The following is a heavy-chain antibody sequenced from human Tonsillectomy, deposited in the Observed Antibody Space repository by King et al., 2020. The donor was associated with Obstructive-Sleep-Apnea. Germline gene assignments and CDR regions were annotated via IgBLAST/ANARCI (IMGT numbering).Heavy chain of an antibody. CDR2: ISGSGGDT. Sequence: DVQLVESGGGLVQPGGSLRLSCAASGFTFNGYGMSWVRQTPGKGLDWVSGISGSGGDTYYADSVKGRFTISRDNSKNTLYLQMKSLRADDTAVYYCAKDRGWGVVYYFYGMDVWGQGTTVTVSS. CDR3: AKDRGWGVVYYFYGMDV. J-gene: IGHJ6*02. V-gene: IGHV3-23*04. D-gene: IGHD3-10*01. CDR1: GFTFNGYG.